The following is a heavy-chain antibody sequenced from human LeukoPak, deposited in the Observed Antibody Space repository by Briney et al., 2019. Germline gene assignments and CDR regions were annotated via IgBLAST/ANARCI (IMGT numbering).Heavy chain of an antibody. Sequence: PSETLSLTCTVSGGSITTTGHYWGWIRHPPGTGLEWIGIVDYRERNPYNPSLKSRVTISADTSRNQFSLRLSSVTATDTAVYYCANYVSRAMRDYWGQGTLVTVSS. CDR2: VDYRERN. V-gene: IGHV4-39*01. J-gene: IGHJ4*02. CDR1: GGSITTTGHY. D-gene: IGHD3-16*01. CDR3: ANYVSRAMRDY.